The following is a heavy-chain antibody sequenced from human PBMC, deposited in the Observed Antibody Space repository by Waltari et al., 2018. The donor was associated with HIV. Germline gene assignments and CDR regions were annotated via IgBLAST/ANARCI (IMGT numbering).Heavy chain of an antibody. J-gene: IGHJ4*02. Sequence: QVQLVAYGGGVVQPGRSLRLSCAASGFIFSRYGVHWVRQAPGKGLEWVALIAYDGSNKYYADSVKCRFTIARDNSKNTLYLQMNSLRAEDTAVYYCAKELPLIVVVYYFDYWGQGTLVTVSS. CDR2: IAYDGSNK. D-gene: IGHD3-22*01. V-gene: IGHV3-30*18. CDR1: GFIFSRYG. CDR3: AKELPLIVVVYYFDY.